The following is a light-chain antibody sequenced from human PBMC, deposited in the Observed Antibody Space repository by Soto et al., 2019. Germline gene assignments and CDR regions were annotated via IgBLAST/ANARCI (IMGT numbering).Light chain of an antibody. CDR3: QQYNNWPRT. CDR2: GAS. V-gene: IGKV3-15*01. Sequence: EIVMTQSPATLSVSPGERATLSCRASQSVSSNLAWYQQKPGQDPRLLIYGASTRATGIPARFSGSGAGTEFTLTISSLQSEDFAVYYCQQYNNWPRTFGKGTKLEIK. J-gene: IGKJ1*01. CDR1: QSVSSN.